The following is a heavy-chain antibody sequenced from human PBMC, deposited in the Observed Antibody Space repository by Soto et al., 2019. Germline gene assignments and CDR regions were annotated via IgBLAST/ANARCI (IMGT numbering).Heavy chain of an antibody. V-gene: IGHV3-33*01. CDR3: ARDCAGSSRGWYQRGGFDS. D-gene: IGHD6-19*01. CDR1: GFTFSSYG. Sequence: QVQLVESGGGVVQPGRSLRLSCAASGFTFSSYGMHWVRQAPGKGLEWVAVIWYDGSNKYYAASVKGRFTISRDHSKNTLDLQMNRLRAEDAAVYYCARDCAGSSRGWYQRGGFDSWGQGTLVTVSS. J-gene: IGHJ4*02. CDR2: IWYDGSNK.